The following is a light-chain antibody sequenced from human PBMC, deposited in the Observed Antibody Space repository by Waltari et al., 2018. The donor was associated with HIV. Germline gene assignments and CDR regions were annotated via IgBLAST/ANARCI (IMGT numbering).Light chain of an antibody. CDR1: TSNIGSNS. CDR2: SHS. J-gene: IGLJ3*02. V-gene: IGLV1-44*01. Sequence: QSVLTQSPSASGTPGQRVTISCSGGTSNIGSNSVSWYQQVPGTAPQLFMFSHSWRPPGVPDRFSCSKSGTSASLAVGGMQSEDEADYYCATWDDTLDGPVFGGGTRLTVL. CDR3: ATWDDTLDGPV.